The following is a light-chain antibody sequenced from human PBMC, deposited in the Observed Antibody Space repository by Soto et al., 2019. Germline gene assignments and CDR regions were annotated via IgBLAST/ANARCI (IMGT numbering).Light chain of an antibody. V-gene: IGLV1-47*01. CDR2: RNN. Sequence: QSVLNQPPSASGTPGQRVTISCSGSSSNIGSNYVYWYQQLPGTAPKLLIYRNNHRPSGVPDRFSGSKSGTSASLAISGLRSEDEADYYCAAWDDGLSGFGVFGGGTKLTVL. J-gene: IGLJ3*02. CDR3: AAWDDGLSGFGV. CDR1: SSNIGSNY.